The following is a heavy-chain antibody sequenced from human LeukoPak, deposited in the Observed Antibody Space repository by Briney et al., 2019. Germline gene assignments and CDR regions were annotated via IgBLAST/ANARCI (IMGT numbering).Heavy chain of an antibody. CDR2: INPNSGGT. D-gene: IGHD5-18*01. CDR1: GYTFTGYY. CDR3: ARDLQLWGGSDY. J-gene: IGHJ4*02. Sequence: ASVKVSCKASGYTFTGYYTHWVRQAPGQGLEWMGWINPNSGGTNYAQKFQGRVTMTRDTSISTAYMELSRLRSDDTAVYYCARDLQLWGGSDYWGQGTRVTVSS. V-gene: IGHV1-2*02.